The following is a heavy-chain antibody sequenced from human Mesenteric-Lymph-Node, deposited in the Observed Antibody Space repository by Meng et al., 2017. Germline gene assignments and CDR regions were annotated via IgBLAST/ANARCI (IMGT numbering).Heavy chain of an antibody. CDR1: GFTFKTYS. J-gene: IGHJ3*02. Sequence: GESLKISCAVSGFTFKTYSMNWVRQAPGKGLEWVSSISSSGNYRSYVDAVKGRFTISRDNAKNSLYLEMNSLRVEDTAIYYCARIRIEMATGSAFDIWGQGTLVTVSS. D-gene: IGHD5-24*01. CDR2: ISSSGNYR. CDR3: ARIRIEMATGSAFDI. V-gene: IGHV3-21*01.